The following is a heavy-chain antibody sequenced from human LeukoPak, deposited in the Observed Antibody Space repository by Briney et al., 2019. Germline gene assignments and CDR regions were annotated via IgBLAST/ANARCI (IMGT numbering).Heavy chain of an antibody. D-gene: IGHD5-18*01. Sequence: SETLSLTCTVSSGSINTPNYYWGWVRLPPGKALEWIGNIFYKGGAYYTPSLKSRVTISLDTSRNQFSLKLSSVTAADTAVYYCANMGYSYAPGLFDPWGQGTLVTVSS. V-gene: IGHV4-39*07. J-gene: IGHJ5*02. CDR1: SGSINTPNYY. CDR3: ANMGYSYAPGLFDP. CDR2: IFYKGGA.